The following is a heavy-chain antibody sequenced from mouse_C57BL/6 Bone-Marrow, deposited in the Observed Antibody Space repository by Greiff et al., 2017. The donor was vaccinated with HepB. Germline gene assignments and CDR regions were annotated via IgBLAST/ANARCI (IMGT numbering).Heavy chain of an antibody. D-gene: IGHD2-10*01. CDR2: ISDGGSYT. CDR1: GFTFSSYA. J-gene: IGHJ1*03. V-gene: IGHV5-4*03. Sequence: EVKVEESGGGLVKPGGSLKLSCAASGFTFSSYAMSWVRQTPEKRLEWVATISDGGSYTYYPDNVKGRFTISRDNAKNNLYLQMSHLKSEDTAMYYCARSPLRWLKDFDVWGTGTTVTVSS. CDR3: ARSPLRWLKDFDV.